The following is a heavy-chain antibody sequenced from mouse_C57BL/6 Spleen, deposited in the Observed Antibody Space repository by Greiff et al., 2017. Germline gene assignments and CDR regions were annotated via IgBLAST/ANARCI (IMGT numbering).Heavy chain of an antibody. D-gene: IGHD2-3*01. CDR2: INPNNGGT. V-gene: IGHV1-26*01. Sequence: EVQLQQSGPELVKPGASVKISCKASGYTFTDYYMNWVKQSHGKSLEWIGDINPNNGGTSYNQKFKGKATLTVDKSSSTAYMELRSLTSEDSAVYYCAREEDGYYVDYWGQGTTLTVSS. CDR3: AREEDGYYVDY. CDR1: GYTFTDYY. J-gene: IGHJ2*01.